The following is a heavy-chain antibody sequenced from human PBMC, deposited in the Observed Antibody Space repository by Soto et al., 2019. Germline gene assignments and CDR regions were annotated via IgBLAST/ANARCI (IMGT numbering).Heavy chain of an antibody. D-gene: IGHD3-10*01. CDR1: GFTFSSYA. V-gene: IGHV3-64D*08. J-gene: IGHJ4*02. Sequence: PGGSLRLSCSASGFTFSSYAMHWVRQAPGKGLEYVSAISSNGGSTYYADSVKGRFTISRDNSKNTLYLQMSSLRAEDTAVYYCVKFVLLWFGGSPYWGQGTLVTVSS. CDR2: ISSNGGST. CDR3: VKFVLLWFGGSPY.